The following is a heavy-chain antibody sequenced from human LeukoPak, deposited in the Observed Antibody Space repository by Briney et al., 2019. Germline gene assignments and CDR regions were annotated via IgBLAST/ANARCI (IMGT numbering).Heavy chain of an antibody. V-gene: IGHV4-30-4*08. CDR2: TYYSGST. Sequence: SQTLSLTCTVSGGSISSGDYYWSWIRQPPGKGLEWIGYTYYSGSTYYNPSLKSRVTISVDTSKNQFSLKLSSVTAADTAAYYCARAGIEDSTLYYFDYWGQGTLVTVSS. CDR1: GGSISSGDYY. CDR3: ARAGIEDSTLYYFDY. J-gene: IGHJ4*02. D-gene: IGHD2-21*01.